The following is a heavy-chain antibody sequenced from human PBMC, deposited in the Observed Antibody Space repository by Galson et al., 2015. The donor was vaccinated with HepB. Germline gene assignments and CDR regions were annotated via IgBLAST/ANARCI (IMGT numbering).Heavy chain of an antibody. V-gene: IGHV3-49*04. CDR3: ARDRGSYYAFDI. D-gene: IGHD1-26*01. CDR2: IRSKAYGETA. CDR1: GFSFGDFA. Sequence: SLRLSCATSGFSFGDFAVSWVRQAPGKGLEWVGFIRSKAYGETADYGASVKGRFTISRDDSKSTAYLQMNSLRAEDTAVYYCARDRGSYYAFDIWGQGTMVTVSS. J-gene: IGHJ3*02.